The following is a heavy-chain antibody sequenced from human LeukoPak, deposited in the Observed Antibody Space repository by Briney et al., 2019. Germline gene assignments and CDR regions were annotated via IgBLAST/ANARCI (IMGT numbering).Heavy chain of an antibody. J-gene: IGHJ4*02. CDR1: GFTFSDYY. V-gene: IGHV3-11*01. CDR3: ARVQGHIVATDWVDY. D-gene: IGHD5-12*01. Sequence: PGGSLRLSCAASGFTFSDYYMNWVRQAPGKGREGVSYISSSGSTIYYADSVKGRFTISRDNARNSLYLQMNSLRAEDTAVYYCARVQGHIVATDWVDYWGQGTLVTVSS. CDR2: ISSSGSTI.